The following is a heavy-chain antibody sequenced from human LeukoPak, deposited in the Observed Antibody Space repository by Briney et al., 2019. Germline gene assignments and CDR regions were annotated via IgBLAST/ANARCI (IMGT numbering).Heavy chain of an antibody. CDR2: IWYDGSNK. Sequence: GGSLRLSCAASGITLSSFDMHWVRQAPGKGLEWVAGIWYDGSNKYYADSVKGRFTISRDNSKNTLYLQMNSLRAEDTAVYYCATTASRGPQSAEYFQYWGQGTLVTVSS. V-gene: IGHV3-33*03. CDR3: ATTASRGPQSAEYFQY. J-gene: IGHJ1*01. CDR1: GITLSSFD.